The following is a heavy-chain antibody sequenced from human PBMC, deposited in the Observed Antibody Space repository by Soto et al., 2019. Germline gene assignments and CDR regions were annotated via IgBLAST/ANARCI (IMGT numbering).Heavy chain of an antibody. V-gene: IGHV1-18*01. CDR2: ISVYNGNT. J-gene: IGHJ4*02. Sequence: QVQLVQSGAEVKKPGASVKVSCKASGYTFTNIGISWVRQAPGQGLEWMGWISVYNGNTNNAQKFQGRVTMTTDTSTSTPYMELRSRGFADTAVYYCARGGTLIDYWGQRTLITVSS. CDR1: GYTFTNIG. D-gene: IGHD3-16*01. CDR3: ARGGTLIDY.